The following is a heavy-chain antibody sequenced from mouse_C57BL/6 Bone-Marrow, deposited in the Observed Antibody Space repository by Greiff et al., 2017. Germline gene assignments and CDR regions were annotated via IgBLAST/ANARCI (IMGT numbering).Heavy chain of an antibody. Sequence: EVQLVESGGGLVKPGGSLKLSCAASGFTFSDYGMHWVRQAPEKGLEWVAYISSGSSTIYYADTVKGRFTISRDNAKNTLFLQMTSLRSEDTAMYYGARRVYDYAGGGYYYAMDYWGQGTSVTVSS. V-gene: IGHV5-17*01. CDR3: ARRVYDYAGGGYYYAMDY. D-gene: IGHD2-4*01. CDR2: ISSGSSTI. CDR1: GFTFSDYG. J-gene: IGHJ4*01.